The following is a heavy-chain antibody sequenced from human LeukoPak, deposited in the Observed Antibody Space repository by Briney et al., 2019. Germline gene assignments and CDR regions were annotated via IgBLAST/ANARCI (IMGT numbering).Heavy chain of an antibody. D-gene: IGHD2-2*01. CDR2: IIPILGIA. Sequence: GSSVKVSCKASGATFSSYAISWVRQAPGQGLEWMGRIIPILGIANYAQKFQGRVTITADKSTSTAYMELSSLRSEDTAVYYCARVYCSSTSCPHGYFDYWGQGTLVTVSS. J-gene: IGHJ4*02. CDR3: ARVYCSSTSCPHGYFDY. V-gene: IGHV1-69*04. CDR1: GATFSSYA.